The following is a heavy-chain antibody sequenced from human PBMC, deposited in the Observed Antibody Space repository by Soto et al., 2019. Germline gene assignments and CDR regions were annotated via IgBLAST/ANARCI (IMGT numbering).Heavy chain of an antibody. V-gene: IGHV4-59*01. CDR2: IYYSGST. Sequence: SETLSLTCTVSGGSISSYYWSWIRQPPGKGLEWIGYIYYSGSTNYNPSLKSRVTISVDTSKNQFSLTLSSVTAADTAVYYCAKNWNWGSLVHWGQGTLVTVSS. J-gene: IGHJ4*02. CDR3: AKNWNWGSLVH. D-gene: IGHD7-27*01. CDR1: GGSISSYY.